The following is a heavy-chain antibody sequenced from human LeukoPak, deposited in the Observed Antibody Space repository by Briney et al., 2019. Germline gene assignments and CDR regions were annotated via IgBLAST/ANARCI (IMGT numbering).Heavy chain of an antibody. CDR2: IGVDGTST. Sequence: PGGSLRLSCAASAFMFSNYAMTWVRQAPGKGLEWVSTIGVDGTSTFYADSVKGRFTISRDNSKNTLYLQMNSLRAEDTAVYYCAKKAARQSFDYWGQGTLVTVSS. CDR1: AFMFSNYA. CDR3: AKKAARQSFDY. V-gene: IGHV3-23*01. D-gene: IGHD6-6*01. J-gene: IGHJ4*02.